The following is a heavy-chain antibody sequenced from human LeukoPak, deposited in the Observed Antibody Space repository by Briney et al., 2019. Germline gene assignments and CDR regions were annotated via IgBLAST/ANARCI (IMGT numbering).Heavy chain of an antibody. CDR1: GGSISSYY. CDR2: IYTSGST. D-gene: IGHD3-16*01. J-gene: IGHJ4*02. Sequence: SETLSLTCTVSGGSISSYYWSWIRQPAGKGLEWIGRIYTSGSTNYNPSLKSRVTMSVDTSKNQFSLTLASVTAADTAIYYCARHGTRGGLDYWGQGTLVTVSS. CDR3: ARHGTRGGLDY. V-gene: IGHV4-4*07.